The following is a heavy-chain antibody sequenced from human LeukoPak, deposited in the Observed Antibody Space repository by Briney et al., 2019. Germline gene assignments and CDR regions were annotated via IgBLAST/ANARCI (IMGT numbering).Heavy chain of an antibody. V-gene: IGHV3-30*04. Sequence: GGSLRLSCAASGFTFGSHALHWVRQAPGKGLEWVAVISYDGGNKCYADSVKGRFTISRDSSKNTLYLQMNSLRAEDTAVYYCARDAQVTRFYYFGIDVWGQGTTVTVSS. CDR2: ISYDGGNK. J-gene: IGHJ6*02. D-gene: IGHD4-11*01. CDR1: GFTFGSHA. CDR3: ARDAQVTRFYYFGIDV.